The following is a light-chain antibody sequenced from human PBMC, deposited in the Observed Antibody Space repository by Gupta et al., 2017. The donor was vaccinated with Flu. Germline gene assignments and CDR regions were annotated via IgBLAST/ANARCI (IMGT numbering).Light chain of an antibody. CDR2: SAS. J-gene: IGKJ2*03. CDR1: QNINSNY. V-gene: IGKV3-20*01. CDR3: QQYSNSRHS. Sequence: EIVLTQSPGTLSLSPGEGATLSCRASQNINSNYLAWYQQKPGQAPRLLIFSASSRATGIPDRFSGSGSGTDFTLTISRLEPEDFALYYCQQYSNSRHSFGQGTKLEIK.